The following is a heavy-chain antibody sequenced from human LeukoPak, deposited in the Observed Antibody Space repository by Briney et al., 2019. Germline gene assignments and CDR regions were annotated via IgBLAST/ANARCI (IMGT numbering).Heavy chain of an antibody. D-gene: IGHD3-22*01. J-gene: IGHJ4*02. Sequence: SETLSLTCAVYGGSFSGYYWSWIRQPPGKGLEWIGEINHSGSTNYNPSLKSRVTISVDTSKNQLSLKLSSVTAADTAVYYCARGTRYYYDSSGNPLFDYWGQGTLVTVSS. CDR3: ARGTRYYYDSSGNPLFDY. V-gene: IGHV4-34*01. CDR2: INHSGST. CDR1: GGSFSGYY.